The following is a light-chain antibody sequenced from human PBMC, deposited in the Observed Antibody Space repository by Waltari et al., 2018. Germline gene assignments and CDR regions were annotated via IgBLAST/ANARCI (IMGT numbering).Light chain of an antibody. V-gene: IGLV2-8*01. CDR3: SSYAGSNNYV. CDR1: SRDVGGYNF. CDR2: EVS. J-gene: IGLJ1*01. Sequence: QSALNQPPSASGSPVQSVPISCTGTSRDVGGYNFVSWYQQHPGKAPKLMIYEVSKRPSGAPDRFSGSKSGNTASLTVSGLQAEDEADYYCSSYAGSNNYVFGTGTKVTVL.